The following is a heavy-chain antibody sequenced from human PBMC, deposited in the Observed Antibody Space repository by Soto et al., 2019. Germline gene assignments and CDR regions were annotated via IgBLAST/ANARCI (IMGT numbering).Heavy chain of an antibody. CDR2: ISGSGGST. Sequence: EVQLLESGGGLVQPGGSLRLSFAASGFTFSGNALSWVRQAPGKGLGWVSAISGSGGSTYYADSVKGRFTISRDNSKNTLYLQMNSLRAEDTAVYYCAKRTVGWYFDLWGRGTLVTVSS. D-gene: IGHD4-17*01. V-gene: IGHV3-23*01. CDR1: GFTFSGNA. J-gene: IGHJ2*01. CDR3: AKRTVGWYFDL.